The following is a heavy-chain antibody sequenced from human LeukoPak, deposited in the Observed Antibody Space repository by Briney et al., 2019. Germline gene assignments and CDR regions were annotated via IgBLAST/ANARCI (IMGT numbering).Heavy chain of an antibody. Sequence: SETLSLTCTVSGGSMGSSSYYWGWIRQPPGKGLEWIGSIYYSGSTYYNPSLKSRVTISVDTSKNQFSLKLSSVTAADTAVYYCARGAYCGGDCYSGDYWGQGTLVTVSS. CDR2: IYYSGST. J-gene: IGHJ4*02. D-gene: IGHD2-21*02. CDR1: GGSMGSSSYY. V-gene: IGHV4-39*01. CDR3: ARGAYCGGDCYSGDY.